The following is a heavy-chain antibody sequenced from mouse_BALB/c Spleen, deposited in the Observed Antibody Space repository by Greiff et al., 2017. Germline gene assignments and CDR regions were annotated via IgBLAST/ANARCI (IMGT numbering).Heavy chain of an antibody. J-gene: IGHJ4*01. CDR3: ARSLLRLRAMDY. CDR1: GYAFTNYL. CDR2: INPGSGGT. Sequence: VKLMESGAELVRPGTSVKVSCKASGYAFTNYLIEWVKQRPGQGLEWIGVINPGSGGTNYNEKFKGKATLTADKSSSTAYMQLSSLTSDDSAVYFCARSLLRLRAMDYWGQGTSVTVSS. D-gene: IGHD1-2*01. V-gene: IGHV1-54*03.